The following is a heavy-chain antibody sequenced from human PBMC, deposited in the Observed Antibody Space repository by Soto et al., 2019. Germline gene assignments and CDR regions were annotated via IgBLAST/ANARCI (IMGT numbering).Heavy chain of an antibody. V-gene: IGHV2-5*02. J-gene: IGHJ4*02. CDR3: ARDIVVVPAAITLDY. CDR1: GFSLSTSGVG. Sequence: QITLKESGPTLVKPTQTLTLTCTFSGFSLSTSGVGVGWIRQPPGKALEWLALIYWDDDKRYSPSLKSRLTITNDPYKNRVVPTITTTDPVDTATYYCARDIVVVPAAITLDYWGQGTLVTVSS. D-gene: IGHD2-2*02. CDR2: IYWDDDK.